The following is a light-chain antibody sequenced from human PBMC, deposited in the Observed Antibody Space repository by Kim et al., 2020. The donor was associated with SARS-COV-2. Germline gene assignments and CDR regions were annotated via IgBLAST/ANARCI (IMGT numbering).Light chain of an antibody. CDR3: CSYTVSYTLV. V-gene: IGLV2-11*01. Sequence: GRSSTRSCHGRTSDGVVYTFVSWYQQPPGNAPKLIIYAVSNLPSGVPSRFSASESGNTASLTISCLQSEDEADYYCCSYTVSYTLVFGGGTKLTVL. CDR1: TSDGVVYTF. J-gene: IGLJ3*02. CDR2: AVS.